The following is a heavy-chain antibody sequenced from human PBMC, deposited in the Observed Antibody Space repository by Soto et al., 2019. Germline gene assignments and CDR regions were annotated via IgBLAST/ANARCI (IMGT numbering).Heavy chain of an antibody. J-gene: IGHJ4*02. CDR3: ARGGGCSGGSCNFAS. CDR2: ISSSSSTI. V-gene: IGHV3-48*01. CDR1: GFTFSSYS. D-gene: IGHD2-15*01. Sequence: EVQLVESGGGLVQPGGSLRLSCAASGFTFSSYSMNWVRQAPGKGLEWVSYISSSSSTIYYADSVKGRFTISRDNAKNSRNLKMDCVRAEYTAVYYCARGGGCSGGSCNFASWGQGTLVTVSS.